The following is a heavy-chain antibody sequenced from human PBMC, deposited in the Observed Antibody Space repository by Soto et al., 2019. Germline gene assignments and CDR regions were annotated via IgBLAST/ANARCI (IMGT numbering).Heavy chain of an antibody. CDR2: LWSAGLT. V-gene: IGHV3-53*01. D-gene: IGHD2-15*01. CDR1: GFTVSSNY. Sequence: EVKLLESGGGLVQPGGSLRLSCAASGFTVSSNYMTWVRQAPGKGLEWVSILWSAGLTYYADSVKGRFTISRDNSKNTLYLQMTSLRAEDSAVYYCARELPPDLWGQGTLVTVSS. J-gene: IGHJ5*02. CDR3: ARELPPDL.